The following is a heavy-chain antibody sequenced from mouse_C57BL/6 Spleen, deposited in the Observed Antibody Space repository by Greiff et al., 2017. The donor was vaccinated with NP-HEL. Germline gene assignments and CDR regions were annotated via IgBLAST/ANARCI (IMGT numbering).Heavy chain of an antibody. CDR1: GFSLTSYG. Sequence: VKLKESGPGLVQPSQSLSITCTVSGFSLTSYGVHWVRQSPGKGLEWLGVIWSGGSTDYNAAFISRLSISKDNSKSQVFFKMNSLQADDTAIYYCARVRLRHYYAMDYWGQGTSVTVSS. CDR3: ARVRLRHYYAMDY. J-gene: IGHJ4*01. V-gene: IGHV2-2*01. CDR2: IWSGGST. D-gene: IGHD2-4*01.